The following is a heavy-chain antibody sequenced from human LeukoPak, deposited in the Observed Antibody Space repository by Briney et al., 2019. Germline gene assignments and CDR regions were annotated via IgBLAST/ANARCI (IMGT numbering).Heavy chain of an antibody. D-gene: IGHD3-22*01. CDR2: LNPNSGGT. Sequence: ASVKVSCKASGYTFTDFYMHWVRQAPGQGLEWMGWLNPNSGGTNYAQKFQGRVTMTRDTSISTAYMELRRLRSDDTAVYYCARGPRYYYDSRGAFDIWGQGTMVTVSS. J-gene: IGHJ3*02. V-gene: IGHV1-2*02. CDR1: GYTFTDFY. CDR3: ARGPRYYYDSRGAFDI.